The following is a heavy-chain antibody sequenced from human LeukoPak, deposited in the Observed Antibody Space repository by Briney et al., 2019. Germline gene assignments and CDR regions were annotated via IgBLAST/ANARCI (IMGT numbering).Heavy chain of an antibody. Sequence: PGGSLKLSCATSGFTFSGSAMHWVRQASGKGLEWVGRIRSKANSYATAYAASVKGRFTISRDDSKNTAYLQMNSLKTEDTAVYYCAKDSSGWRGDFDYWGQGTLVTVSS. CDR1: GFTFSGSA. J-gene: IGHJ4*02. CDR2: IRSKANSYAT. CDR3: AKDSSGWRGDFDY. D-gene: IGHD6-19*01. V-gene: IGHV3-73*01.